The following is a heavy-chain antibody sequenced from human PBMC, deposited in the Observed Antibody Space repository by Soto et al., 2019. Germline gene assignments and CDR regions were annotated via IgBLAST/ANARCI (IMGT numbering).Heavy chain of an antibody. Sequence: QVQLQESGPGLVKPSGTLSLTCAVSDGSISSSNWWNWVRQPPGKGLEWIGEIYPGGSINYNPSLKSRLTISVDKSKNQISLNLTSVTAADTAVYYCASADFDYWGQGTLATVSS. CDR1: DGSISSSNW. CDR3: ASADFDY. V-gene: IGHV4-4*02. J-gene: IGHJ4*02. CDR2: IYPGGSI.